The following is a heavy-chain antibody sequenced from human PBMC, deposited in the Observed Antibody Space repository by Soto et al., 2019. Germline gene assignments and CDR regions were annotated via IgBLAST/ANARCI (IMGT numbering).Heavy chain of an antibody. Sequence: ASVKVSCKASGYTFTSYYMHWVRQAPGQGLEWMGVVNLSGGSTNYAQRFQGRVTMTRDTSTSTVYMELSSLRSEDTAFYYCADYPASDLPFYDRRDDYWGQGTLVTVSS. V-gene: IGHV1-46*03. CDR2: VNLSGGST. J-gene: IGHJ4*02. CDR1: GYTFTSYY. CDR3: ADYPASDLPFYDRRDDY. D-gene: IGHD3-22*01.